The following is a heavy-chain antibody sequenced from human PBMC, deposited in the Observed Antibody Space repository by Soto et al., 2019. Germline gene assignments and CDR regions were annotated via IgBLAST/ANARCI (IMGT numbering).Heavy chain of an antibody. CDR1: GNSVSSNSAA. Sequence: QTLSLTWVISGNSVSSNSAACIWIRQSPSRGLEWLGRTYYRSKWYNDYAVSVKSRITINPDTSKNQFSLHLDSVIPEDTAVYYCAGVASFRGMDVWGQGTPVTVYS. J-gene: IGHJ6*02. V-gene: IGHV6-1*01. CDR2: TYYRSKWYN. CDR3: AGVASFRGMDV. D-gene: IGHD2-21*01.